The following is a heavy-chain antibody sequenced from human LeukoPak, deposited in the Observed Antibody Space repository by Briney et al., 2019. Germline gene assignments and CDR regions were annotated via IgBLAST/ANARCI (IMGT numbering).Heavy chain of an antibody. CDR2: ISAYNGNT. Sequence: ASVKVSCKASGYTFTSYAMNWMRQAPGQGLEWMGWISAYNGNTNYAQKLQGRVTMTTDTSTSTAYMELRSLRSDDTAVYYCARGNYYLGDVWGQGTTVTVSS. V-gene: IGHV1-18*01. J-gene: IGHJ6*02. CDR3: ARGNYYLGDV. CDR1: GYTFTSYA. D-gene: IGHD3-10*01.